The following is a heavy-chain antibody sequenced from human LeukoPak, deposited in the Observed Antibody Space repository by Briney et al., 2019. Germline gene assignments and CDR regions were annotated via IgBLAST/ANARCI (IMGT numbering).Heavy chain of an antibody. CDR3: ATGCGFSPLTYFDY. D-gene: IGHD5-18*01. Sequence: GGSLRLSCAASGFTFSSYAMSWVRQAPGKGLEWVSGISGSGDDSYYADSVKGRFTISRDNSENTVFLQMNSLTAEDTAIYYCATGCGFSPLTYFDYWGQGTLVTVPS. J-gene: IGHJ4*02. CDR1: GFTFSSYA. V-gene: IGHV3-23*01. CDR2: ISGSGDDS.